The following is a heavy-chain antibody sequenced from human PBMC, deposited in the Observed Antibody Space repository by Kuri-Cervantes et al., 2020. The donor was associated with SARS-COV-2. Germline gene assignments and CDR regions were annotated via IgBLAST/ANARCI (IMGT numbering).Heavy chain of an antibody. D-gene: IGHD4-17*01. Sequence: SETLSLTCAVYGGSFSGYYLNWIRQSPGKGLEWIGEDNHRGSTIYNPSLKSRVTISVDTSSKQFALHLGSVTAADTAVYYCARAYGFLRYIYYIDVWGRGTTVTVSS. V-gene: IGHV4-34*01. CDR2: DNHRGST. CDR3: ARAYGFLRYIYYIDV. J-gene: IGHJ6*03. CDR1: GGSFSGYY.